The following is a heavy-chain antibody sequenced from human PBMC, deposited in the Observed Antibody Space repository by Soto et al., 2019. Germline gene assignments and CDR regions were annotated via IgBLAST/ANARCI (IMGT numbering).Heavy chain of an antibody. D-gene: IGHD2-15*01. CDR2: ISAYNGNT. CDR1: GYTFTSYG. CDR3: ARMDCSGGSCYYYYGMDV. J-gene: IGHJ6*02. Sequence: ASVKVSCKASGYTFTSYGISWVRQAPGQGLEWMGWISAYNGNTNYAQKLQGRVTMTTDTSTSTAYMELRSLRSDDTAVYYCARMDCSGGSCYYYYGMDVWGQGTTVTVSS. V-gene: IGHV1-18*01.